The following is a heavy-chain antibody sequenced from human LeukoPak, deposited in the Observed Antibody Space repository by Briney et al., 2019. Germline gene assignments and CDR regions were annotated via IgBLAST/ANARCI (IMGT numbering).Heavy chain of an antibody. J-gene: IGHJ5*02. V-gene: IGHV3-66*03. D-gene: IGHD3/OR15-3a*01. CDR2: IRDSGEA. CDR3: ARDRAANQDWVEFDP. CDR1: GFIVSDYY. Sequence: GGSLRLSCAVSGFIVSDYYMSWVRQAPGKGLECVGLIRDSGEAFYADFARGRFAISRDESENTLYLQMNSLRVEDTAVYFCARDRAANQDWVEFDPWGQGTPVIVSS.